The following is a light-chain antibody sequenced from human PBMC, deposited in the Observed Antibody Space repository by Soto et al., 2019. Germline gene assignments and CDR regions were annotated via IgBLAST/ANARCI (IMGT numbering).Light chain of an antibody. CDR3: QQYNNWPLA. CDR1: QRVSSN. J-gene: IGKJ4*01. Sequence: EIVMTQSPATPSVSPGERATLSCRASQRVSSNLAWYQQKPGQAPRLLIYATSTRATGIPARFSGTGSGTEFTLTISSLQSEDFAVYYCQQYNNWPLAFGGGTKVEIK. CDR2: ATS. V-gene: IGKV3-15*01.